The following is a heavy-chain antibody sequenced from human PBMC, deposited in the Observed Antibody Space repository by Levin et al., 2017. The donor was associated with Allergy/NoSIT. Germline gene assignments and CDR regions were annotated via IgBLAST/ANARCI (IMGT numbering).Heavy chain of an antibody. CDR3: ARDEGYSSSWPYYYYYYGMDV. D-gene: IGHD6-13*01. CDR1: GYTFTSYG. V-gene: IGHV1-18*01. J-gene: IGHJ6*02. Sequence: ASVKVSCKASGYTFTSYGISWVRQAPGQGLEWMGWISAYNGNTNYAQKLQGRVTMTTDTSTSTAYMELRSLRSDDTAVYYCARDEGYSSSWPYYYYYYGMDVWGQGTTVTVSS. CDR2: ISAYNGNT.